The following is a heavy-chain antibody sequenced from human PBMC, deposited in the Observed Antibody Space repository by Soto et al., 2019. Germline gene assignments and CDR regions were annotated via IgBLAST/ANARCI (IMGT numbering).Heavy chain of an antibody. Sequence: GGSLRLSCAASGFTFNSYAVHWVRQAPGKGLEWVAVVSNDGGSQSYADSVKGRFTVSRDISKNTVYLQVNSLRAEDTAIYYCGRGSPYWAETRGIDYWGQGTLVTVSS. CDR3: GRGSPYWAETRGIDY. CDR2: VSNDGGSQ. J-gene: IGHJ4*02. D-gene: IGHD2-8*02. V-gene: IGHV3-30-3*01. CDR1: GFTFNSYA.